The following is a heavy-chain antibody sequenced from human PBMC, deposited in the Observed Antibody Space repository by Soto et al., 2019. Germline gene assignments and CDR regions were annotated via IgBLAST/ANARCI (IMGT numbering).Heavy chain of an antibody. Sequence: QVQLVQSGGEVKKPGASVKVSCKASGYIFSNYGVNWVRQAPGQGLEWMGWINGYNGNTNYAQRVQSRVTMTTDTSTTTAFMELRSLTSDDTAVYYCARGSSPVDCAHWGQGTLVTVSP. CDR2: INGYNGNT. D-gene: IGHD3-9*01. CDR3: ARGSSPVDCAH. V-gene: IGHV1-18*01. CDR1: GYIFSNYG. J-gene: IGHJ4*02.